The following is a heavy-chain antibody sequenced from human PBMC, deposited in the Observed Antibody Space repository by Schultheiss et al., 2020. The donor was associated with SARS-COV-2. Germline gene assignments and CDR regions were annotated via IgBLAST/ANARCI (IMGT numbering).Heavy chain of an antibody. D-gene: IGHD4-23*01. Sequence: ASVKVSCKASGYTFTSYDINWVRQATGQGLEWMGWMNPNSGNTGYAQKFQGRVTMTRNTSISTAYMELRSLRSDDTAVYYCASSLGLSDYGGNSGWAYGMDVWSQGTTVTVSS. CDR1: GYTFTSYD. CDR3: ASSLGLSDYGGNSGWAYGMDV. CDR2: MNPNSGNT. J-gene: IGHJ6*02. V-gene: IGHV1-8*01.